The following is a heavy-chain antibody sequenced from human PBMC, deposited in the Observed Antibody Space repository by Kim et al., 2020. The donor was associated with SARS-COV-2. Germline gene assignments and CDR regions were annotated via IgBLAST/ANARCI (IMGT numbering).Heavy chain of an antibody. Sequence: GGSLRLSCAASGFTFITYSMNWVRQAPGKGLEWVSSISSSGAYIFYADSVKGRLTISRDNAKNSLYLQMNSLRAEDTAGYYCAGEGGEYYYDGGGMDVWGQGTTVTVSS. J-gene: IGHJ6*01. CDR1: GFTFITYS. CDR2: ISSSGAYI. V-gene: IGHV3-21*01. D-gene: IGHD3-22*01. CDR3: AGEGGEYYYDGGGMDV.